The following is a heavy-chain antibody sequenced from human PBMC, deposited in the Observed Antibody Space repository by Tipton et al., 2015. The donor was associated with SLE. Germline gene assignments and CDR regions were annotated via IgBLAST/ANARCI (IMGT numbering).Heavy chain of an antibody. Sequence: TLSLTCTVSGGSISSHYWSWIRQPPGKGPEWIGYIYYSGSTNYNPSLKSRVTISVDTSKNQFSLKLSSVTAADTAVYYCARARGTAMVDYWGQGTLVTVSS. D-gene: IGHD5-18*01. CDR3: ARARGTAMVDY. J-gene: IGHJ4*02. CDR1: GGSISSHY. CDR2: IYYSGST. V-gene: IGHV4-59*11.